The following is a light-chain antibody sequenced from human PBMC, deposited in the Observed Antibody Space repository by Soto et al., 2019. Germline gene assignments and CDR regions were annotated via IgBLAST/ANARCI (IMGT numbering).Light chain of an antibody. Sequence: DIQMTQSPSSLSASVGDRVASTCRASQRISSYLNWYQQKPGKAPKLLIYAASTLQSGVPSRFSGSGSGTAFTLTISSLQPEDFATYYCQQSYSTPRTFGQGTKVDIK. J-gene: IGKJ1*01. CDR1: QRISSY. CDR2: AAS. V-gene: IGKV1-39*01. CDR3: QQSYSTPRT.